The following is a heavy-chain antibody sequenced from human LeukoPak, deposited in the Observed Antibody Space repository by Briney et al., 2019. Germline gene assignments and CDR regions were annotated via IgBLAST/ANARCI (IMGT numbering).Heavy chain of an antibody. Sequence: SETLSLTCAVYGGSFSGYYWSWIRQPPGKGLEWSGEINHSGSTNYNPSLKSRVTISVDTSRNQFSLKLSSVTAADTAVYYCARSSVLRYSYGTYYFDYWGQGTLVTVSS. CDR2: INHSGST. J-gene: IGHJ4*02. CDR3: ARSSVLRYSYGTYYFDY. D-gene: IGHD5-18*01. V-gene: IGHV4-34*01. CDR1: GGSFSGYY.